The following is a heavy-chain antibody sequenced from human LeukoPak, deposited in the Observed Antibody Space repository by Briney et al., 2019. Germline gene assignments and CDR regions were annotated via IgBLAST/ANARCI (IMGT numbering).Heavy chain of an antibody. CDR3: AKFDIVVVVADS. J-gene: IGHJ4*02. D-gene: IGHD2-15*01. Sequence: GGSLRLSCAASGFTVSSNYMSWVRQAPGKGLEWVSAISGSGGSTYYADSVKGRFTISRDNSKNTLYLQMNSLRAEDTAVYYCAKFDIVVVVADSWGQGTLVTVSS. V-gene: IGHV3-23*01. CDR2: ISGSGGST. CDR1: GFTVSSNY.